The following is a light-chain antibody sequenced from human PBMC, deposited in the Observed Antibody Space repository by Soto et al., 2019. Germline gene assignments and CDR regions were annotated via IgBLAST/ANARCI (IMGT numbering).Light chain of an antibody. Sequence: QSVLTQPPSASGSPGQSVTISCTGTRSDVGGYNFVSWYQQHPGKAPKLMIYEVSKRPSGVPARFSGSKSGNTASLTVSGLQAEDEADYYGSSYAGSNNLVFGGGTKLTVL. V-gene: IGLV2-8*01. CDR2: EVS. CDR3: SSYAGSNNLV. J-gene: IGLJ3*02. CDR1: RSDVGGYNF.